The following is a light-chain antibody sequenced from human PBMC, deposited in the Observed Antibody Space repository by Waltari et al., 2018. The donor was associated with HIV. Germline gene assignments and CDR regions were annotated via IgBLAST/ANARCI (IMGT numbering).Light chain of an antibody. CDR2: AAS. J-gene: IGKJ2*01. CDR3: QQYYTTSVT. V-gene: IGKV1-NL1*01. Sequence: DIQMTQSPSSLSASVRERVTITCRASQGISNSLAWYQQKPGKAPKLLLYAASRLESGVPSRFSGSGSGTDYTLTISSLQPEDFATYYCQQYYTTSVTFGQGTKLAIK. CDR1: QGISNS.